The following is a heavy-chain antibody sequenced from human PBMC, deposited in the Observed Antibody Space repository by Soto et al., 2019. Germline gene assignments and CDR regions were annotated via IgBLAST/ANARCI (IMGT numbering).Heavy chain of an antibody. CDR3: AREFIPLTTDWYFDL. CDR1: GVSISGGVYS. Sequence: QVQLQESGPGLVKPSQTLSLTCTVSGVSISGGVYSWSWIRQPPGEALEWIGYILDSGSTYYNPSLKSRVTISVDTFKNQFSLRLSSVTAADTAVYYCAREFIPLTTDWYFDLWGRGTLVTVSS. J-gene: IGHJ2*01. V-gene: IGHV4-30-4*01. CDR2: ILDSGST. D-gene: IGHD4-17*01.